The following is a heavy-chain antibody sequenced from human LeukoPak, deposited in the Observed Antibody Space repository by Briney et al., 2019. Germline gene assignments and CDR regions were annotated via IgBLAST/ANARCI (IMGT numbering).Heavy chain of an antibody. CDR3: ARSTGTYYDFWSGYYHY. CDR1: GGTFSSYA. D-gene: IGHD3-3*01. CDR2: IIPIFGTA. V-gene: IGHV1-69*13. J-gene: IGHJ4*02. Sequence: SVKVSCKASGGTFSSYAISWVRQAPGQGLEWMGGIIPIFGTANYAQKFQGRVTITADESTSTAYMELSSLRPEDTAVYYCARSTGTYYDFWSGYYHYWGQGTLVTVSS.